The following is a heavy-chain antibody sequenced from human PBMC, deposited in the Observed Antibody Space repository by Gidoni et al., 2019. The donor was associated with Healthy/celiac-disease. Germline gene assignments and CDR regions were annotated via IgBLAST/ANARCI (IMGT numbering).Heavy chain of an antibody. CDR2: IWYDGSNK. J-gene: IGHJ4*02. V-gene: IGHV3-33*01. CDR3: ARDLSVAAAGTLF. CDR1: GFTFSSYG. D-gene: IGHD6-13*01. Sequence: QVQLVESGGGVVQPGRSLRLSCAASGFTFSSYGMPWVRQAPGKGLEWVAVIWYDGSNKYYADSVKGRFTISRDNSKNTLYLQMNSLRAEDTAVYYCARDLSVAAAGTLFWGQGTLVTVSS.